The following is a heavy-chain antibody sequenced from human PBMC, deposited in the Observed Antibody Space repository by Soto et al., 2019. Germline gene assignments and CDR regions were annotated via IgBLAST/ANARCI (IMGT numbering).Heavy chain of an antibody. CDR2: ISYDGSNK. Sequence: QVQLVESGGGVVQPGRSLRLSCAASGFTFSSYAMHWVRQAPGKGLEWVAVISYDGSNKYYADSVKGRFTISRDNSKNTLYLQMNSLRAEDTAVYYCARDRFPGEMATIGIWGQGTLVTVSS. CDR1: GFTFSSYA. J-gene: IGHJ4*02. CDR3: ARDRFPGEMATIGI. D-gene: IGHD5-12*01. V-gene: IGHV3-30-3*01.